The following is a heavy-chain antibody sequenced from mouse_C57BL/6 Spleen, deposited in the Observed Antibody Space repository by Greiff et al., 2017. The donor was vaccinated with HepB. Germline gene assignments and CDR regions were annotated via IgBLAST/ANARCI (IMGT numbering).Heavy chain of an antibody. CDR3: ARRRSYDYGSPWYFDV. CDR2: INPNNGGT. CDR1: GYTFTDYY. V-gene: IGHV1-26*01. J-gene: IGHJ1*03. Sequence: VQLQQSGPELVKPGASVKISCKASGYTFTDYYMNWVKQSHGKSLEWIGDINPNNGGTSYNQKFKGKATLTVDKSSSTAYMELRSLTSEDSAVYYCARRRSYDYGSPWYFDVWGTGTTVTVSS. D-gene: IGHD1-1*01.